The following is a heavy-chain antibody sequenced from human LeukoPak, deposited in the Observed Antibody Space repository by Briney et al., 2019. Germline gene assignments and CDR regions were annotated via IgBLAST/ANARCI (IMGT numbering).Heavy chain of an antibody. CDR3: ARVFWSGYSYFDY. CDR2: IYHSGST. CDR1: GGSISSSTYY. D-gene: IGHD3-3*01. Sequence: PSETLSLTCIVSGGSISSSTYYWGWIRQPPGKGLEWIGSIYHSGSTYYNPSLKSRVTISVDTSKNQFSLKLSSVTAADTAVYYCARVFWSGYSYFDYWGQGTLVTVSS. J-gene: IGHJ4*02. V-gene: IGHV4-39*07.